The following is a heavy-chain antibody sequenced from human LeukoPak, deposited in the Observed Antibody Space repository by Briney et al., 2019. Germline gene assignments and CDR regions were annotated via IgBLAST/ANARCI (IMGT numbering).Heavy chain of an antibody. Sequence: EASVKVSCKASGGTFSSYTFDWVRQAPGQGLEWMGRINPHLGAVSFAPKFRGRLTITADTSTRTVYMDLSGLRSEDSAVYYCARESRNDGGNSVVLDYWGQGTLVTVSS. J-gene: IGHJ4*02. CDR3: ARESRNDGGNSVVLDY. D-gene: IGHD4-23*01. CDR2: INPHLGAV. CDR1: GGTFSSYT. V-gene: IGHV1-69*08.